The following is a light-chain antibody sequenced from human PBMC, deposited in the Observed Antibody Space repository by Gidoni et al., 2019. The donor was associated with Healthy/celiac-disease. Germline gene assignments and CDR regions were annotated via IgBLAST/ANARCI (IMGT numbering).Light chain of an antibody. CDR2: WAS. CDR3: QQYYSTPPT. CDR1: QSVLYSSNNKNY. V-gene: IGKV4-1*01. J-gene: IGKJ4*01. Sequence: DIVMTQSPDSLAVSLGERPTINCKASQSVLYSSNNKNYLAWYQQKPGQPPKLLIYWASTRESGVPDRFSGSGSGTDFTLTIRSLQAEEVAVYYCQQYYSTPPTFGGGTKVEIK.